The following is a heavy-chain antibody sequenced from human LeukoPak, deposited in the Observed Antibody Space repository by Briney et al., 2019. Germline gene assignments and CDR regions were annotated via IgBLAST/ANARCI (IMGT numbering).Heavy chain of an antibody. D-gene: IGHD3-16*01. J-gene: IGHJ4*02. CDR1: GFTFSSYG. V-gene: IGHV3-30*02. CDR3: AKDGGSHYYFDY. CDR2: IRYDGSNK. Sequence: GGSLRLSCAASGFTFSSYGMHWVRQAPGKGLEWVAFIRYDGSNKYYADSVKGRFTISRDNSKNTLYPQMNSLRAEDTAVYYCAKDGGSHYYFDYWGQGTLVTVSS.